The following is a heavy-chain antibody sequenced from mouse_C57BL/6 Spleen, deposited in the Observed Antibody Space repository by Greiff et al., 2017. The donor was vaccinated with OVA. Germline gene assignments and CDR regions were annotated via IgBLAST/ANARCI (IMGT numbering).Heavy chain of an antibody. D-gene: IGHD1-1*01. CDR1: GYTFTDYY. V-gene: IGHV1-26*01. Sequence: EVQLQQSGPELVKPGASVKISCKASGYTFTDYYMNWVKQNHGKSLEWIGDINPNNGGTSYNQKFKGKATLTVDKSSSTAYMELRSLTSEDSAVYYCARSSGAGYYYGSSYDYFDYWGQGTTLTVSS. CDR3: ARSSGAGYYYGSSYDYFDY. CDR2: INPNNGGT. J-gene: IGHJ2*01.